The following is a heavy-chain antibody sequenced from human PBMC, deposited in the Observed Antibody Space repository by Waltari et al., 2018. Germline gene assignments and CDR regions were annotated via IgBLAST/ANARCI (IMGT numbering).Heavy chain of an antibody. Sequence: VQLQQWGAGLLKPSETLSLTCAVYGGSFSGYYWSWIRQAPGKGLEWVANIKQDGSEKYYVDSVKGRFTISRDNAKNSLYLQMNSLRAEDTAVYYCVMGATDVDYWGQGTLVTVSS. J-gene: IGHJ4*02. CDR2: IKQDGSEK. V-gene: IGHV3-7*03. CDR3: VMGATDVDY. D-gene: IGHD1-26*01. CDR1: GGSFSGYY.